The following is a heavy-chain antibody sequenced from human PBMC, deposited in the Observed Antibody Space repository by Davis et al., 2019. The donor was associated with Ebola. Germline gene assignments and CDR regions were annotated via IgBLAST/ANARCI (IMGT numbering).Heavy chain of an antibody. D-gene: IGHD3-3*01. V-gene: IGHV3-33*03. Sequence: PGGSLRLSCAASGFIFSAYAMHWVRQAPGKGLEWVAVIWFDGSYKYYADSAKGRFTISRDNPKNSLYLQMTSLRAEDTALYFCAKDPGIFGVGYYFDSWGQGTLVTVSS. J-gene: IGHJ4*02. CDR2: IWFDGSYK. CDR1: GFIFSAYA. CDR3: AKDPGIFGVGYYFDS.